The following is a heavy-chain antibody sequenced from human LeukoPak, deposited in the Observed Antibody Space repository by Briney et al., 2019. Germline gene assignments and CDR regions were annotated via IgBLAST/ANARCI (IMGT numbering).Heavy chain of an antibody. CDR3: VKEEYYYDSSGYLYYYYYGMDV. V-gene: IGHV3-64D*09. D-gene: IGHD3-22*01. J-gene: IGHJ6*02. CDR2: MSSNGGST. CDR1: GFNFSRYT. Sequence: GGSLRLSCSASGFNFSRYTMHWVRQAPGKGVEYVSAMSSNGGSTYYADSVKGRFTISRDNSKNTLYLQMSSLRAEDTAVYYCVKEEYYYDSSGYLYYYYYGMDVWGQGTTVTVSS.